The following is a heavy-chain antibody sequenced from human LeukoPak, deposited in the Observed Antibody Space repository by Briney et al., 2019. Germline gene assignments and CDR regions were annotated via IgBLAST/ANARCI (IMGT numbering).Heavy chain of an antibody. J-gene: IGHJ4*02. V-gene: IGHV3-48*04. D-gene: IGHD1-20*01. Sequence: PGGSLRLSCAASGFTFSSYSMNWVRQAPGKGLEWVSYIDSSSSPTYYADSVRGRFTISRDNAKNSLFLQMNSLRAEDTAVYYCARTHGTLTGTGFDYWGQGTLVTVSS. CDR2: IDSSSSPT. CDR1: GFTFSSYS. CDR3: ARTHGTLTGTGFDY.